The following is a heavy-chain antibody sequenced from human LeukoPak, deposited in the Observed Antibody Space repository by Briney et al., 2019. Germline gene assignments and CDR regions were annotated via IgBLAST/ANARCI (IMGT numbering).Heavy chain of an antibody. Sequence: PSETLSLTCNVSGGSMSNIYYWGWIRQPPGKGLEWIGSIYYSGSIYYSGSTYYNPSLKSRVTKSVDTSKNQFSLNLRSVTAADTAVYYCARFGSRIQTGASFGFDSWGQGILVLVSS. D-gene: IGHD3-10*01. CDR3: ARFGSRIQTGASFGFDS. V-gene: IGHV4-39*07. CDR1: GGSMSNIYY. CDR2: IYYSGST. J-gene: IGHJ4*02.